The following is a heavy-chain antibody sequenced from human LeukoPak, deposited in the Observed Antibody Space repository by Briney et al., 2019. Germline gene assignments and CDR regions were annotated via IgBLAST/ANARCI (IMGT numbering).Heavy chain of an antibody. Sequence: GGSLRLSCAASGFTVSANYMSWVRQAPGKGLEWVTNIKQDGSEKYYVDSVKGRFTISRDNAKNSLYLQMNSLRAEDTAVYYCARDGDFWSGYPDYWGQGTLVTVSS. CDR3: ARDGDFWSGYPDY. CDR1: GFTVSANY. CDR2: IKQDGSEK. D-gene: IGHD3-3*01. V-gene: IGHV3-7*01. J-gene: IGHJ4*02.